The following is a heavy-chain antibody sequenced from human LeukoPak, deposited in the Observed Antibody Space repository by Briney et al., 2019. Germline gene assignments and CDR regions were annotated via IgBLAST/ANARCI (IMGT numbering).Heavy chain of an antibody. CDR2: LYSGGGA. D-gene: IGHD6-19*01. CDR1: GFSVNTNY. J-gene: IGHJ4*02. Sequence: PGGSLRLSCAASGFSVNTNYMTWVRQAPGKGLEWVSVLYSGGGAYYADSVKDRFTISRDYSQNTLLLQMNSLRAEDTAVYYCARDEKWLVLGYFDYWGQGTLVTVSS. CDR3: ARDEKWLVLGYFDY. V-gene: IGHV3-66*01.